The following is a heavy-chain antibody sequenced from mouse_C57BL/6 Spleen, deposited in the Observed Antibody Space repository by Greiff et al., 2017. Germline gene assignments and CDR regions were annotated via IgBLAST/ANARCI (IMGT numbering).Heavy chain of an antibody. CDR1: GYTFTSYW. CDR3: ARPYYGSSYYWYFDV. D-gene: IGHD1-1*01. J-gene: IGHJ1*03. CDR2: IDPSDSYT. V-gene: IGHV1-50*01. Sequence: QVQLQQPGAELVKPGASVKLSCKASGYTFTSYWMQWVKQRPGQGLEWIGKIDPSDSYTNYNQKFKGKATLTVDTSSSTAYMQLSSLTSEDSAVYYCARPYYGSSYYWYFDVWGTGTTVTVSS.